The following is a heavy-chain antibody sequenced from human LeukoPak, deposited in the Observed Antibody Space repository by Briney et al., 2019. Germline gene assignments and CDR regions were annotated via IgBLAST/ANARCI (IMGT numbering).Heavy chain of an antibody. D-gene: IGHD1-26*01. Sequence: GGSLRLSCAASGFTFSNAWMSWVRQAPGKGLEGVGRIKSKTDGGTTDYAAPVKGRFTISRDGSKNTLYLQMNSLKTEDTAVYYCTTDFRGSYYTFAFDIWGQGTMVTVSS. V-gene: IGHV3-15*01. CDR3: TTDFRGSYYTFAFDI. CDR2: IKSKTDGGTT. J-gene: IGHJ3*02. CDR1: GFTFSNAW.